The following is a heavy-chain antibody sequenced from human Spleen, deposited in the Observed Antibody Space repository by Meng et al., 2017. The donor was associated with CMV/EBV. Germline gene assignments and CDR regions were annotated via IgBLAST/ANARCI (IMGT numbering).Heavy chain of an antibody. D-gene: IGHD2-15*01. CDR1: GYSFTGYF. V-gene: IGHV1-2*02. CDR3: ARAGSSYGSFDY. CDR2: INPDSGGT. J-gene: IGHJ4*02. Sequence: ASVKVSCKASGYSFTGYFMHWVRQAPGQGLEYMGWINPDSGGTNYAQKFQGRVTMTSDTSISTAYMELSRLRSDDTAVYYCARAGSSYGSFDYWGQGTLVTVSS.